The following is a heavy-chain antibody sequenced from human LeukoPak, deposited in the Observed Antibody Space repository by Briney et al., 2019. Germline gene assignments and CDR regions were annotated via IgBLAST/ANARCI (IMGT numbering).Heavy chain of an antibody. J-gene: IGHJ4*02. D-gene: IGHD3-10*01. CDR2: ITSNSNYI. CDR1: GFTFSSYS. V-gene: IGHV3-21*01. Sequence: AGGSLRLSCAASGFTFSSYSMSWVRQAPGKGLEWVSSITSNSNYIYYADSVKGRFTISRDNAKNSLYLQMSSLRAEGTAVYYCARDDGPGGLRNFDYWGQGTLVTVSS. CDR3: ARDDGPGGLRNFDY.